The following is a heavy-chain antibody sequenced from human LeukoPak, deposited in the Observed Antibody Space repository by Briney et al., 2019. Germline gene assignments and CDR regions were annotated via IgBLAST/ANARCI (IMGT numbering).Heavy chain of an antibody. J-gene: IGHJ3*02. D-gene: IGHD3-3*01. CDR2: TYRGYAT. V-gene: IGHV3-53*01. Sequence: GGSLRLSCAASGFTVSNIYISWVRQAPGQGLEWVSVTYRGYATNYAESVKGRFSISRDNSKNTLYLQMNSLRAEDTAVYYCARVLEVFSDAFDIWGQGTMVTVSS. CDR3: ARVLEVFSDAFDI. CDR1: GFTVSNIY.